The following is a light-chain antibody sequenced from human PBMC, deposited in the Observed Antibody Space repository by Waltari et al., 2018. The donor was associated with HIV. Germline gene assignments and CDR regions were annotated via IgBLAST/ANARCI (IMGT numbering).Light chain of an antibody. Sequence: SYELTQSPSVSVSPGQTASITCSGDKLGDKYACWYQQKPGQSPVLVIYEDSKRPSGIPERFSGSNPGNTATLTISGTQAMDEADYYCQAWDTTTGVFGGGTKLTVL. CDR1: KLGDKY. CDR3: QAWDTTTGV. J-gene: IGLJ2*01. V-gene: IGLV3-1*01. CDR2: EDS.